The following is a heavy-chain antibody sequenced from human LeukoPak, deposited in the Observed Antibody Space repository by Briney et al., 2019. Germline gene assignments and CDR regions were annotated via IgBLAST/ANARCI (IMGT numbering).Heavy chain of an antibody. CDR2: LDSEGGGR. V-gene: IGHV1-24*01. Sequence: ASVKVSCKVSGNSLIYLSMHWVGQAPGKGLEWLGGLDSEGGGRIYAQTFQGRVIMTADTSTDTAYMELSSLKSEDTGVYYCATVFQQRGYYYMDVWGKGTTVTVSS. J-gene: IGHJ6*03. D-gene: IGHD6-13*01. CDR1: GNSLIYLS. CDR3: ATVFQQRGYYYMDV.